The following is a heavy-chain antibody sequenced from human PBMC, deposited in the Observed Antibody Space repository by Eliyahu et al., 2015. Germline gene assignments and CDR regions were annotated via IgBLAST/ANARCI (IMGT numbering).Heavy chain of an antibody. J-gene: IGHJ5*02. CDR3: ARGLWQLGSWFDP. CDR1: GGSFSGYY. V-gene: IGHV4-34*01. Sequence: QVQLQQWGAGLLKPSETLSLTCAVYGGSFSGYYWSWIRQPPGKGLEWIGEIXHSGSTNYNPSLKSRVTISVDTSKNQFSLKLSSVTAADTAVYYCARGLWQLGSWFDPWGQGTLVTVSS. D-gene: IGHD6-13*01. CDR2: IXHSGST.